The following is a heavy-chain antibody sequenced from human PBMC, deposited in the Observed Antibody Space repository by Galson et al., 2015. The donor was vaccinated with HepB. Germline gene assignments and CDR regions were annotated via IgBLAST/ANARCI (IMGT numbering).Heavy chain of an antibody. CDR1: GFTVSSNY. Sequence: SLRLSCAASGFTVSSNYMSWVRQAPGKGLEWVSVIYSGGSTYYADSVKGRFTISRDNSKNTLYLQMNSLRAEDPAVYFCARVSPYYDFWSGYSPGYYDDWGQGTLVTVSS. CDR2: IYSGGST. D-gene: IGHD3-3*01. CDR3: ARVSPYYDFWSGYSPGYYDD. J-gene: IGHJ4*02. V-gene: IGHV3-53*01.